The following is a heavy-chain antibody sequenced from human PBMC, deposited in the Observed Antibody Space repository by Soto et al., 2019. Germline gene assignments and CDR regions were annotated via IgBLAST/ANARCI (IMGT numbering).Heavy chain of an antibody. V-gene: IGHV3-23*05. J-gene: IGHJ6*03. CDR3: ARATGSTIVVVVAEPEKARKPHYYYYMDV. CDR2: ILQNGET. D-gene: IGHD2-15*01. Sequence: GGSLRLSCVASGFTLSTYTMSWVRQAPGKGLEWVSAILQNGETYYADSVRGRFTISRDNSNNIVHLQMDSLRAEDTAVYYCARATGSTIVVVVAEPEKARKPHYYYYMDVWGKGTTVTDSS. CDR1: GFTLSTYT.